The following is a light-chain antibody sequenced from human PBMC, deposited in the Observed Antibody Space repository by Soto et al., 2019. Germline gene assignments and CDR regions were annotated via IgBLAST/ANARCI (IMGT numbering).Light chain of an antibody. CDR1: SSDVESYNL. J-gene: IGLJ1*01. CDR3: CSYAGSYTFYV. V-gene: IGLV2-11*01. CDR2: DVS. Sequence: QSALTQPASVSGSPGQSITISCTGTSSDVESYNLVSWYQQHPGKAPKVMIYDVSKRPSGVPDRFSGSKSGNTASLTLSGFQAEDEADYYCCSYAGSYTFYVFGTGTKVTVL.